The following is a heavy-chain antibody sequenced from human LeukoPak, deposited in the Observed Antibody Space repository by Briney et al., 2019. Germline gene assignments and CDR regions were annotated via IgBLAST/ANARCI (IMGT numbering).Heavy chain of an antibody. J-gene: IGHJ5*02. V-gene: IGHV5-51*01. Sequence: GESLKISCKGSGYSFTSYWIGRVRQMPGKGLEWMGIIYPGDSDTRYSPSFRGQVTISADKSISTAYLQWSSLKASDTAMYYCARLAYGSGSYSQGDPWGQGTLVTVSS. CDR2: IYPGDSDT. CDR3: ARLAYGSGSYSQGDP. CDR1: GYSFTSYW. D-gene: IGHD3-10*01.